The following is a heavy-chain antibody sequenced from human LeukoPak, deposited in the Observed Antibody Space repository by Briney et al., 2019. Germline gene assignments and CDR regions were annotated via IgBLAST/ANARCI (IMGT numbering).Heavy chain of an antibody. Sequence: ASVKVSCKAPGYTFTSYGISWVRQAPGQGLEWMGWISAYNGNTNYAQKLQGRVTMTTDTSTSTAYMELRSLRSDDTAVYYCARDKAWLERRVPVDYWGQGTLVTVSS. CDR3: ARDKAWLERRVPVDY. CDR1: GYTFTSYG. J-gene: IGHJ4*02. CDR2: ISAYNGNT. V-gene: IGHV1-18*01. D-gene: IGHD1-1*01.